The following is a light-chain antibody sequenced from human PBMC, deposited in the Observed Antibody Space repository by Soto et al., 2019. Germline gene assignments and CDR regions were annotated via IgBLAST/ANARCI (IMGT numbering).Light chain of an antibody. CDR2: GAS. Sequence: EIVLTQSPDTLSLSPGEGATLSCRASQSVSSTYLAWYQQRPGQAPRLLIYGASTRATGIPDRFSGSGSATDFTLTISRLEPEDFAFYYCQHYGNSLYTFGQGTKLEIK. CDR1: QSVSSTY. V-gene: IGKV3-20*01. J-gene: IGKJ2*01. CDR3: QHYGNSLYT.